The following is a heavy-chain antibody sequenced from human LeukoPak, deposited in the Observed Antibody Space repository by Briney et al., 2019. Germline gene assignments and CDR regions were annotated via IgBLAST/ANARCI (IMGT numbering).Heavy chain of an antibody. Sequence: ASVKVSCKASGYTFTGHYIHWVRQAPGQGLEWIGWINPNSGGTNYAQKFQGRVTVTRDTSISTAYMELSRLRSDDTAVYFCARVVTIFEGMDVWGKGTTVTVSS. CDR3: ARVVTIFEGMDV. CDR2: INPNSGGT. V-gene: IGHV1-2*02. J-gene: IGHJ6*03. CDR1: GYTFTGHY. D-gene: IGHD3-3*02.